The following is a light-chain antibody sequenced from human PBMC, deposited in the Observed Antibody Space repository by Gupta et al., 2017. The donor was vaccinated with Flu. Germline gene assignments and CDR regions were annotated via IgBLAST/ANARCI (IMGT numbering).Light chain of an antibody. CDR2: GNT. CDR3: QSYDSSLSGWV. CDR1: RSNIGGRD. V-gene: IGLV1-40*01. J-gene: IGLJ3*02. Sequence: RSNIGGRDVQWYQQLPGTAPKVLIYGNTNRPSGVPDRFSGSKSGTSASLAITGLQAEDEAAYYCQSYDSSLSGWVFGGGTMLTVL.